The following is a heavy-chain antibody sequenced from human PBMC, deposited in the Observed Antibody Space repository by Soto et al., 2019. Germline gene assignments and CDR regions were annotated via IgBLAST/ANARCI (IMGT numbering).Heavy chain of an antibody. V-gene: IGHV4-34*01. Sequence: TSETLSLTCAVYGGSFSGYYWSWIRQPPGKGLEWIGEINHSGSTNYNPSLKSRVTISVDTSKNQFSLKLSSVTAADTAVYYCARGPRNWNPYYYYYYYMDVWGKGTTVTVSS. CDR1: GGSFSGYY. CDR3: ARGPRNWNPYYYYYYYMDV. CDR2: INHSGST. D-gene: IGHD1-20*01. J-gene: IGHJ6*03.